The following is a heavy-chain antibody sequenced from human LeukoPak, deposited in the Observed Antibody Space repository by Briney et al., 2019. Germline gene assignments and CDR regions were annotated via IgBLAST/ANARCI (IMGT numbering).Heavy chain of an antibody. V-gene: IGHV1-46*01. J-gene: IGHJ4*02. D-gene: IGHD6-13*01. CDR1: GYTFTSYY. CDR3: ARDKRIAAAGNLLDY. CDR2: INPSGGST. Sequence: GASVKVSCKASGYTFTSYYMHWVRQAPGQGLEWMGIINPSGGSTSYAQKFQGRVTMTRDTSTSTVYMELSSLRSEDTAVYYCARDKRIAAAGNLLDYWGQGTLVTVSS.